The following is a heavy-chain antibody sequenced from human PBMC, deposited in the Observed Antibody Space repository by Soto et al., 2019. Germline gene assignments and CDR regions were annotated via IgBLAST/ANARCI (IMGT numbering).Heavy chain of an antibody. J-gene: IGHJ4*02. D-gene: IGHD3-9*01. Sequence: GASVKVSCKVSGYTLTELSMHWVRQAPGKRLERMGGFDPEDGETIYAQKFQGRVTMTEDTSTDTAYMELSSLRSEDTAVYYCATSLLRYFDWLPPPDYWGQGTLVTVSS. CDR1: GYTLTELS. CDR2: FDPEDGET. CDR3: ATSLLRYFDWLPPPDY. V-gene: IGHV1-24*01.